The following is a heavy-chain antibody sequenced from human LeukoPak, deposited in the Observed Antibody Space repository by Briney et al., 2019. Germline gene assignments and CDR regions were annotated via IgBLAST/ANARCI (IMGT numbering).Heavy chain of an antibody. CDR1: GGSISSSSYS. CDR2: IYYSGST. V-gene: IGHV4-39*01. D-gene: IGHD1-26*01. CDR3: ARHDIVGAMPYYFDY. J-gene: IGHJ4*02. Sequence: SETLSLTCTVSGGSISSSSYSWGWIRQPPGKGLEWIGSIYYSGSTYYNPSLKSRVTISVDTSKNQFSLKLSSVTAADTAVYYCARHDIVGAMPYYFDYWGQGTLVTVSS.